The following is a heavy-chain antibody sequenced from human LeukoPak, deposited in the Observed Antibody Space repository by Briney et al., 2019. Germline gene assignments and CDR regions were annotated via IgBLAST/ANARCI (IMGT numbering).Heavy chain of an antibody. J-gene: IGHJ3*02. V-gene: IGHV4-34*01. CDR3: GGSSYYYDSSGYNDDAFDI. CDR1: GGSFSGYY. Sequence: SETLSLTCAVYGGSFSGYYWSWIRQPPGKGLEWIGEINHSGSTNYNPSLKSRVTISVDTSKNQFSLKLSSVTAADTAVYCCGGSSYYYDSSGYNDDAFDIWGQGTMVTVSS. CDR2: INHSGST. D-gene: IGHD3-22*01.